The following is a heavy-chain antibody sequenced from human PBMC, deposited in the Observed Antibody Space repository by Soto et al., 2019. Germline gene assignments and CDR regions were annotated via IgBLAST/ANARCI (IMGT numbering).Heavy chain of an antibody. V-gene: IGHV4-34*01. Sequence: KPSETLSLTCAVYGGSFSGYYWSWIRQPPGKGLEWIGEINHSGSTNYNPSLKSRVTISVDTSKNQFSLKLSSVTAADTAVYYCARDGYDILTGYYDYYGMDVWGQGTTVTVSS. CDR3: ARDGYDILTGYYDYYGMDV. D-gene: IGHD3-9*01. CDR1: GGSFSGYY. CDR2: INHSGST. J-gene: IGHJ6*02.